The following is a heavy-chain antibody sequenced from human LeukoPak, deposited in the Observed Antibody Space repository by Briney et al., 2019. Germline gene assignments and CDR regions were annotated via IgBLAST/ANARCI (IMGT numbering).Heavy chain of an antibody. J-gene: IGHJ6*03. CDR2: IYTSGST. V-gene: IGHV4-61*02. CDR3: AREYCTNGVCYSDYYYMDV. D-gene: IGHD2-8*01. Sequence: SETLSLTCTVSGGSISSGSYYWSWIRQPAGKGLEWIGRIYTSGSTNYNPSLKSRVTISVDTSKNQFSLKLSSVTAADTAVYYCAREYCTNGVCYSDYYYMDVWGKGTTVTVSS. CDR1: GGSISSGSYY.